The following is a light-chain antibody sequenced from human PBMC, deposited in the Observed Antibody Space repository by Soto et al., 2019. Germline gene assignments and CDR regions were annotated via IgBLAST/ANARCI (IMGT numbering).Light chain of an antibody. CDR1: QNVKTNC. V-gene: IGKV3-20*01. CDR3: QQYDSPPHT. CDR2: GTT. Sequence: EIVLTQSPGTLSLSPGERATLSCRASQNVKTNCLTWYQQKPGRAPRLLIYGTTNRATGIPDRFSGSGSGTDFTLIISRLEPADFAVYSCQQYDSPPHTFGQGNKLEIK. J-gene: IGKJ2*01.